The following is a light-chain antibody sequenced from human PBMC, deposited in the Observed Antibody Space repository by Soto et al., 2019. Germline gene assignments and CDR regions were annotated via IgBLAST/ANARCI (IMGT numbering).Light chain of an antibody. V-gene: IGKV3-20*01. Sequence: EIVLTQSPATLSLSPGERATLSCRASQSVSSYLAWYQQKPGQAPRLLIYDASNRATGIPARFSGSGSGTDFTLTITRLEPEDFAVYYCQQYGGSPPWTFGQGTKVDI. CDR3: QQYGGSPPWT. CDR1: QSVSSY. CDR2: DAS. J-gene: IGKJ1*01.